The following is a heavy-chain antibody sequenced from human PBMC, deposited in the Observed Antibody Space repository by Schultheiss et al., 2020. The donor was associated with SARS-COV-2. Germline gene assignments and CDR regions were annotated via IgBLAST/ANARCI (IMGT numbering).Heavy chain of an antibody. CDR2: LYYSDSDT. D-gene: IGHD2-15*01. V-gene: IGHV5-51*01. CDR1: GYSFATYW. CDR3: ARHGDINWFDP. J-gene: IGHJ5*02. Sequence: GGSLRLSCQGSGYSFATYWIAWVRQMPGKGLEWMGSLYYSDSDTKYSPSFQGHITISVDRSISTAFLQWSSLKASDTAMYYCARHGDINWFDPWGQGTLVTVSS.